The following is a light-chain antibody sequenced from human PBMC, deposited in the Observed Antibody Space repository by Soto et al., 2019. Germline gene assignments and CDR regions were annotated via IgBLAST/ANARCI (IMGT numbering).Light chain of an antibody. CDR1: QNINAN. V-gene: IGKV3-15*01. CDR2: GAS. J-gene: IGKJ1*01. Sequence: EIVMTQSPATLSVSPGEGDTLSCRASQNINANLAWYQQRPGQAPRLLIYGASGRATGTPARFSGSGSGTEFTLTFSSLHSEDFGVYFCQQYTDLPRTSGLGTKVDIK. CDR3: QQYTDLPRT.